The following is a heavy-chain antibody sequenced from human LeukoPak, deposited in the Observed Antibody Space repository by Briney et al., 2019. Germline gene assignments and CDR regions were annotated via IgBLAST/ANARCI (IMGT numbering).Heavy chain of an antibody. D-gene: IGHD3-9*01. Sequence: ASVKVSCKASGYTFTSYYMHWVRQAPGQGLEWMGIINPSGGSTSYAQKFQGRVTMTRDTSISTAYMELSRLRSDDTAVYYCATRRYYDILTGYYWGQGTLVTVSS. CDR3: ATRRYYDILTGYY. V-gene: IGHV1-46*01. J-gene: IGHJ4*02. CDR2: INPSGGST. CDR1: GYTFTSYY.